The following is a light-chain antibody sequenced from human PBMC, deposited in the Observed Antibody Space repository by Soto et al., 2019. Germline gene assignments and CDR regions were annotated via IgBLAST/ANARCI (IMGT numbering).Light chain of an antibody. V-gene: IGLV2-14*01. CDR3: GTWDRSLSVYV. Sequence: QSVLTQPASVSGSPGQSITISCTGTSSDVGGYNLVSWYQQYPGEAPKLMIYEVTNRPSGVSNRFSGSKSGNTASLTISGLQAEDEGDYYCGTWDRSLSVYVFGFGTKVTVL. CDR2: EVT. CDR1: SSDVGGYNL. J-gene: IGLJ1*01.